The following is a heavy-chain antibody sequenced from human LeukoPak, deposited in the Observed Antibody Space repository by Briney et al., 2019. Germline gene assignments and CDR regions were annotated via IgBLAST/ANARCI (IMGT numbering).Heavy chain of an antibody. CDR3: ARRARYGDYYYYGMDV. D-gene: IGHD4-17*01. Sequence: GASVKVSCKASGYTFTSYAMHWVRQAPGQRLEWMGWINAGNGNTKYSQKFQGRVTITRDTSASTAYMELSSLRSEDTAVYYCARRARYGDYYYYGMDVWGQGTTVTVSS. CDR1: GYTFTSYA. CDR2: INAGNGNT. J-gene: IGHJ6*02. V-gene: IGHV1-3*01.